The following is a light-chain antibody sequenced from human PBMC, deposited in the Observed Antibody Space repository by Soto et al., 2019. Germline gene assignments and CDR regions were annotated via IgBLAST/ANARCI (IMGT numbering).Light chain of an antibody. CDR2: DVT. Sequence: QSALTQPASVSGSPGQSITISCTGTSSDVGGYNYVSWYQQQPGKAPKLMIYDVTNRPSGVSSRFSGSKSGSTASLTISGLQAEDEADFYCSSYTSSGTLGFGTGTKLTVL. V-gene: IGLV2-14*01. CDR3: SSYTSSGTLG. CDR1: SSDVGGYNY. J-gene: IGLJ1*01.